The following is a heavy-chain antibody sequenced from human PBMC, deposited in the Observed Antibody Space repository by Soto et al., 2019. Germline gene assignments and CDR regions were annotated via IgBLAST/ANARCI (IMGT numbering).Heavy chain of an antibody. J-gene: IGHJ4*02. Sequence: EVQLVETGGGLIQPGGSLRLSCAASGFTVSSNYMNWVRQAPGKGLEGLSIIYSDATTYYADSVKGRFTISRDNFKNTLYLQMNNLRAEDTAVYYCAILSNWGQGTLVTVSS. CDR2: IYSDATT. V-gene: IGHV3-53*02. CDR1: GFTVSSNY. D-gene: IGHD6-6*01. CDR3: AILSN.